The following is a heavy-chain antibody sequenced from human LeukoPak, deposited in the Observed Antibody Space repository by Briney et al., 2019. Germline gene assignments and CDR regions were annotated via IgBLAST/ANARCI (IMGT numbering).Heavy chain of an antibody. CDR1: GGTFSSYA. Sequence: VASVNVSCKASGGTFSSYAISWVRQAPGQGLEWMGGIIPIFGTANYAQKFQGRVTITADKSTSTAYMELSSLRAEDTAVYYCARDLARSSPSPVFWSGYIDVWGKGTTVTVSS. V-gene: IGHV1-69*06. J-gene: IGHJ6*04. CDR2: IIPIFGTA. CDR3: ARDLARSSPSPVFWSGYIDV. D-gene: IGHD3-3*01.